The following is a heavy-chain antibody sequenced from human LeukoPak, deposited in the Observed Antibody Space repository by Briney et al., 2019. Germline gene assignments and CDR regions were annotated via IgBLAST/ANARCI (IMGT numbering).Heavy chain of an antibody. CDR1: GFTFSHYW. D-gene: IGHD3-16*01. V-gene: IGHV3-74*01. CDR3: ARVWGSDAFDI. CDR2: INSDGSST. Sequence: PGGSLRLSCAASGFTFSHYWMQWVRQAPEKGLVWVSRINSDGSSTTYADSVKGRFTISRDNAKNTLNLQMNSLRAEDTAEYYCARVWGSDAFDIWGQGTMVTVSS. J-gene: IGHJ3*02.